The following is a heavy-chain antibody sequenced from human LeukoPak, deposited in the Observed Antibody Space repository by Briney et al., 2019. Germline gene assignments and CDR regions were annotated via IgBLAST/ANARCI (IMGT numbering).Heavy chain of an antibody. CDR3: ARDGYNWNNYWSYYYYYMDV. V-gene: IGHV3-48*03. D-gene: IGHD1/OR15-1a*01. CDR2: ISSSDTTI. Sequence: GGSLRLSCAASGFTFSSYEMHWVRQAPGKGLEWVSYISSSDTTIYYADSLKGRFTISRDNAKNSLYLQMNSLRAEDTAVYYCARDGYNWNNYWSYYYYYMDVWGKGTTVTVSS. CDR1: GFTFSSYE. J-gene: IGHJ6*03.